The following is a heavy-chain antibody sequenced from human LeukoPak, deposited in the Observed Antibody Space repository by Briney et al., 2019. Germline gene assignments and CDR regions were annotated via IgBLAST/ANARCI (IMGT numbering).Heavy chain of an antibody. J-gene: IGHJ4*02. V-gene: IGHV5-51*01. D-gene: IGHD6-19*01. CDR1: GYSFTNSW. CDR3: ARHPSYTSGWPLDY. Sequence: SGESLKISCKGSGYSFTNSWIGWVRLMPGKGLEWMGIIYPGDSDTRYSPSFQGQVTISADKSISTAYLQWSSLKASDTAMYYCARHPSYTSGWPLDYWGQGTLVTVSS. CDR2: IYPGDSDT.